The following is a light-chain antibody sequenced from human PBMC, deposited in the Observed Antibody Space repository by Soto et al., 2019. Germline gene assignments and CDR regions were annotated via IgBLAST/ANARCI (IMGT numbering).Light chain of an antibody. Sequence: EIVMTQSPVTLSVSPGERATLSCRASQSVSSNLAWYQQKPGQAPRLLIYGASTRATGIPARFSGSGSGTEFTLTISSLQSEDFAVYYCQQYNNWLRGTFGQGTKLEIK. V-gene: IGKV3-15*01. CDR2: GAS. CDR1: QSVSSN. J-gene: IGKJ2*01. CDR3: QQYNNWLRGT.